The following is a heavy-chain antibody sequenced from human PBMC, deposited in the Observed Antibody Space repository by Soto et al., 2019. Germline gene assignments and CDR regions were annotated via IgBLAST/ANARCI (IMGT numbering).Heavy chain of an antibody. CDR3: ARDLSEGYCSSTSCYKMDV. D-gene: IGHD2-2*02. Sequence: ASVKVSCKASGYTFTSYGISWVRQAPGQGLEWMGWISAYNGNTNYAQKLQGRVTMTTDTSTSTAYMELRSLRSDDTAVYYCARDLSEGYCSSTSCYKMDVWGQGTTVTVSS. J-gene: IGHJ6*02. V-gene: IGHV1-18*01. CDR2: ISAYNGNT. CDR1: GYTFTSYG.